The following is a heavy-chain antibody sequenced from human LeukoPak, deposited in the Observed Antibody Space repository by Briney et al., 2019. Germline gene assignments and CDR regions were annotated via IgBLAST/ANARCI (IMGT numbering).Heavy chain of an antibody. CDR3: ARERYCSGGSCSRGFDP. D-gene: IGHD2-15*01. J-gene: IGHJ5*02. CDR2: ISYDGSNK. Sequence: GRSLRLSCAASGFTFSSYAMRWVRQAPGKGLEWVPVISYDGSNKYYADSVKGRFTISRDNSKNTLYLQMNSLRAEDTAVYYCARERYCSGGSCSRGFDPWGQGTLVTVSS. V-gene: IGHV3-30-3*01. CDR1: GFTFSSYA.